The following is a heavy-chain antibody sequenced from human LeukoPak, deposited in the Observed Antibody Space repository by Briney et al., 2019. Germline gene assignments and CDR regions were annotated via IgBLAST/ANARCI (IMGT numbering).Heavy chain of an antibody. D-gene: IGHD2-8*02. J-gene: IGHJ3*02. CDR2: IYYSGST. V-gene: IGHV4-39*01. CDR1: GGSISSSSYY. CDR3: ARLVLEGDAFDI. Sequence: SETLSLTCTVSGGSISSSSYYWGWIRQPPGKGLEWIGSIYYSGSTYYNPSLKSRVTISVDTSKNQFSLKLSSVTAADTAVYYCARLVLEGDAFDIWGQGTIVTVSS.